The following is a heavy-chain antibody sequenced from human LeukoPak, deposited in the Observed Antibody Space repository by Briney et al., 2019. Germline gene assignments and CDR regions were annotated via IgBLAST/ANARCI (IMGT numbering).Heavy chain of an antibody. CDR2: IYSGGST. CDR1: GFTVSSNY. CDR3: AKRRHTGISVAGAIDY. D-gene: IGHD6-19*01. V-gene: IGHV3-53*01. Sequence: GGSLRLSCAASGFTVSSNYMSWVRQAQGKGLEWVSVIYSGGSTYYADSVKGRFTISRENSKNTLYLHMNSLRAEDTAVYYCAKRRHTGISVAGAIDYWGQGTLVTVSS. J-gene: IGHJ4*02.